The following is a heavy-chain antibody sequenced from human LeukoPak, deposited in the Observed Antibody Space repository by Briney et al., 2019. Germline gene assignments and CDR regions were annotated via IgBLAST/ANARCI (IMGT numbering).Heavy chain of an antibody. V-gene: IGHV3-48*03. CDR2: ISSSGSTI. D-gene: IGHD3-10*01. CDR3: ARDAYYYGSGSYYNWFDP. J-gene: IGHJ5*02. Sequence: GGSLRLSCAASGFTFSSYEMNWVRQAPGKGLEWVSYISSSGSTIYYADSVKGRFTISRDNAKNSLYLQMNSLRAEDTAVYYCARDAYYYGSGSYYNWFDPWGQGTLVTVSS. CDR1: GFTFSSYE.